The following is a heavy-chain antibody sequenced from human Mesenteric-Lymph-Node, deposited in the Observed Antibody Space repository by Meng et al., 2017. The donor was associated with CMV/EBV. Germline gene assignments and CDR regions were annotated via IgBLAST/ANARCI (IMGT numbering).Heavy chain of an antibody. D-gene: IGHD6-25*01. CDR3: ARQSEYNSGCYGGLGWFDR. CDR2: INLISGGT. J-gene: IGHJ5*02. CDR1: GYTFIGYY. V-gene: IGHV1-2*02. Sequence: ASVKVSCKASGYTFIGYYMHWVRQAPGQGLEWMGWINLISGGTQYAEKFQGRVTMTRDTSMSTAYMELRRLRSDDTAVYYCARQSEYNSGCYGGLGWFDRWGQGTLVTVSS.